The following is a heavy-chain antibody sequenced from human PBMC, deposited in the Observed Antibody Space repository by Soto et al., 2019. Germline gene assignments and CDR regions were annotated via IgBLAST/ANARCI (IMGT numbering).Heavy chain of an antibody. Sequence: TSETLSLTCTVSGGSISSYYWSWIRQPPGKGLEWIGYIYYSGSTNYNPSLKIRVTISVDTSKNQFSLKLSSVTAADTAVYYCARSPPGYSSGRGGRGNWFDPWGQGTLVTVSS. CDR3: ARSPPGYSSGRGGRGNWFDP. CDR2: IYYSGST. V-gene: IGHV4-59*01. J-gene: IGHJ5*02. D-gene: IGHD6-19*01. CDR1: GGSISSYY.